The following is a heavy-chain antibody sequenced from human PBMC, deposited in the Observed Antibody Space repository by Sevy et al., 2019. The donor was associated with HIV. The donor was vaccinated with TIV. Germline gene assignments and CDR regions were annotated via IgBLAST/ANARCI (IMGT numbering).Heavy chain of an antibody. D-gene: IGHD4-17*01. J-gene: IGHJ4*02. CDR2: IRYDGSNK. Sequence: GGSLRLSCAASGFTFSSYGMHWVRQAPGKGLEWVAFIRYDGSNKYYADSVKGRFTISRDNSKNTLYLQMNSLRAEDSAVYYCVRDTSYGDPYYFDYWGQGTLVTVSS. CDR1: GFTFSSYG. V-gene: IGHV3-30*02. CDR3: VRDTSYGDPYYFDY.